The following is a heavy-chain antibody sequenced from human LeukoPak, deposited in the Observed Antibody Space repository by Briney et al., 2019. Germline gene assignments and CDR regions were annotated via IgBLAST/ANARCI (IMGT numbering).Heavy chain of an antibody. Sequence: GGSLRLSCAASGFTFSSDSMNWVRQAPGKGLEWVSSIDSSSNYIYYADSVKGRFTISRDNAKNSVYLQMNSLRAEDTAVYYCARDKSYYYDSSGYHSDYFDYWGQGTLVTVSS. CDR1: GFTFSSDS. D-gene: IGHD3-22*01. CDR3: ARDKSYYYDSSGYHSDYFDY. CDR2: IDSSSNYI. V-gene: IGHV3-21*01. J-gene: IGHJ4*02.